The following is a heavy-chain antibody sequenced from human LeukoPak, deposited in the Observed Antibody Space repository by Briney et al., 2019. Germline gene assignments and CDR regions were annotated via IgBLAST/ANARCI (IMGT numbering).Heavy chain of an antibody. CDR2: IYYSGSV. CDR3: ARTRGDGVIHL. CDR1: GGSISGYH. D-gene: IGHD3-22*01. J-gene: IGHJ5*02. Sequence: PSETLSLTCTVSGGSISGYHWSWLRQPPGKGLEWIGHIYYSGSVNYKPSLKSRATISLDTPRNQVSLRLKSVTAADTAVYYCARTRGDGVIHLWGQGTLVTVSS. V-gene: IGHV4-59*01.